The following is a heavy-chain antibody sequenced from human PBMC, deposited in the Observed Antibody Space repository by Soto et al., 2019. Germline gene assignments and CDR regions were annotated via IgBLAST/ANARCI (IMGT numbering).Heavy chain of an antibody. CDR1: GFTFSDYY. CDR2: ISSSGSTI. V-gene: IGHV3-11*01. D-gene: IGHD3-3*01. Sequence: KAGGSLRLSCAASGFTFSDYYMSWIRQAPGKGLEWVSYISSSGSTIYYADSVKGRFTISRDNAKNSLYLQMNSLRAEDTAVYYCARAAEYDFWSGYYGDIWFDPWGQGTLVTVSS. J-gene: IGHJ5*02. CDR3: ARAAEYDFWSGYYGDIWFDP.